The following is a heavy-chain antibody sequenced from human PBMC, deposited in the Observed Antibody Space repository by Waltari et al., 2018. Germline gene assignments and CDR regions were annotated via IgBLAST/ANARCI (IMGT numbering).Heavy chain of an antibody. D-gene: IGHD6-19*01. J-gene: IGHJ4*02. Sequence: QVQLVQSGAEVKKPGSSVKVSCKASGGTFSSYDISWVRQAPGQGLEWMGRIIPIFGTANYAQKFQGRVTITADKSTSTAYMELSSLRSEDTAVYYCARDLKRGIAVAGSPDYWGQGTLVTVSS. V-gene: IGHV1-69*08. CDR1: GGTFSSYD. CDR3: ARDLKRGIAVAGSPDY. CDR2: IIPIFGTA.